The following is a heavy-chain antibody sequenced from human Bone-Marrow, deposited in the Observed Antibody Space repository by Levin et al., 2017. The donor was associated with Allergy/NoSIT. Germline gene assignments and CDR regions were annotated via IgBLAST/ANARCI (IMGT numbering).Heavy chain of an antibody. J-gene: IGHJ4*02. CDR1: GLTFGTYA. CDR3: VKPYYDFWSGNVGAEH. Sequence: PGGSLRLSCEVSGLTFGTYAMTWVRQAPGKGLEWVSSISGSGISTDHADSVKGRFTISRDNSKSTLFLQLNSLTVEDTAVYYCVKPYYDFWSGNVGAEHWGQGTLVTVSS. V-gene: IGHV3-23*01. D-gene: IGHD3-3*01. CDR2: ISGSGIST.